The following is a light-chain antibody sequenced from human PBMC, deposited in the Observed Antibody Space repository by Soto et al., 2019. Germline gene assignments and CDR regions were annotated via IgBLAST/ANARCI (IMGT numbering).Light chain of an antibody. V-gene: IGLV1-40*01. CDR1: SSNIGAGYV. CDR3: QSYDSSLREV. CDR2: GNS. J-gene: IGLJ2*01. Sequence: QSVLTQPPSVSGAPGQRVTISCTGSSSNIGAGYVVHWYQQLPGTAPKLLIYGNSNRPSGVPDRFSGSKSGTSASLAITGLQAEDEADYYCQSYDSSLREVFGGGTKLTVL.